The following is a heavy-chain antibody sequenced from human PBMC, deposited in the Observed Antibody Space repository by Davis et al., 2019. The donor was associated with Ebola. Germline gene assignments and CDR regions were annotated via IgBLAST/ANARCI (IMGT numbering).Heavy chain of an antibody. J-gene: IGHJ6*02. CDR2: IKQDGSEK. CDR1: GFTFSRYW. CDR3: ASRMTTALS. D-gene: IGHD4-11*01. V-gene: IGHV3-7*03. Sequence: GESLKISCVASGFTFSRYWMTWVRQAPGKGLEWVANIKQDGSEKYCVDSVKGRFTISRDNAKNSPYLQMNSLRVEDTAVYYCASRMTTALSWGQGTTVTVSS.